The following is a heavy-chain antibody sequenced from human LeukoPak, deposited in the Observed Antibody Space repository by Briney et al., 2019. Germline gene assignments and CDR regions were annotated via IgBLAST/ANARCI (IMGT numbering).Heavy chain of an antibody. Sequence: GGSLRLSCEASGFILSNHGMSWVRQAPRKGLEWAANIKEDGSEKFYVDSVKGRFIISRDNAKNSLYLQMNSLRAEDTAVYYCTSDLSGRYQPWFDPWGQGTLVTVSS. D-gene: IGHD1-26*01. V-gene: IGHV3-7*01. CDR3: TSDLSGRYQPWFDP. CDR1: GFILSNHG. CDR2: IKEDGSEK. J-gene: IGHJ5*02.